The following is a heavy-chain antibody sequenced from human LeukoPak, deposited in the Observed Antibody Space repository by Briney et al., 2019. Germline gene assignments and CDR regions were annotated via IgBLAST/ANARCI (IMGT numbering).Heavy chain of an antibody. Sequence: SETLSLTCTVSGGSISSSSYYWGWIRQPPGKGLEWIGSIYYSGSTYYNPSLKSRVTISVDTSKNQFSLKLSSVTAADTAVYYCVASGAMYYYGSGSNPFDYWGQGTLVTVSS. CDR2: IYYSGST. CDR3: VASGAMYYYGSGSNPFDY. V-gene: IGHV4-39*01. J-gene: IGHJ4*02. CDR1: GGSISSSSYY. D-gene: IGHD3-10*01.